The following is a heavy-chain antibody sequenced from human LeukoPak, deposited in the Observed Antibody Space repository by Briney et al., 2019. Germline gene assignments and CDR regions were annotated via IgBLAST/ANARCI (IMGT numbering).Heavy chain of an antibody. CDR2: ISAYNGNT. V-gene: IGHV1-18*01. CDR3: ARASSGWYRPHYYYYYYMDV. CDR1: GYTFTSYG. Sequence: GASVKVSCKASGYTFTSYGISWVRQAPGQGLEWMGWISAYNGNTNYAHKLQGRVTMTTDTSTNTAYMELRSLRSDDTAVYYCARASSGWYRPHYYYYYYMDVWGKGTTVTVSS. D-gene: IGHD6-19*01. J-gene: IGHJ6*03.